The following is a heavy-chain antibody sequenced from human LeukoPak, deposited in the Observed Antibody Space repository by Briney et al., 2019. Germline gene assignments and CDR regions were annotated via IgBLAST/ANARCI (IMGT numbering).Heavy chain of an antibody. CDR3: ARLPKSYTRSSGPREYSFYYMDV. D-gene: IGHD6-6*01. Sequence: SETLSLTCAVSGDSISIYYWSWIRQPAGKGLEWIGRVSTSGNTNYNPSLKSRVAMSLDTSKNQLSLKLTSVTAADTAIYYCARLPKSYTRSSGPREYSFYYMDVWGKGTSVTVSS. V-gene: IGHV4-4*07. CDR1: GDSISIYY. J-gene: IGHJ6*03. CDR2: VSTSGNT.